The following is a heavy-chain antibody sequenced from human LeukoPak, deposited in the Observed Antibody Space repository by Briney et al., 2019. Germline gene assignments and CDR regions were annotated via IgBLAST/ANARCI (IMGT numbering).Heavy chain of an antibody. Sequence: SETMSLTCTVSGGSISTYYWNWLRQPPGKGLEWIGYIDYSGTANINPSLKSRVTLSIGTSRNQFSLKLNSVPAADTAVYYCARAGGSYSFDYWGHGTRVTVSS. CDR1: GGSISTYY. CDR2: IDYSGTA. CDR3: ARAGGSYSFDY. V-gene: IGHV4-59*01. J-gene: IGHJ4*01. D-gene: IGHD1-26*01.